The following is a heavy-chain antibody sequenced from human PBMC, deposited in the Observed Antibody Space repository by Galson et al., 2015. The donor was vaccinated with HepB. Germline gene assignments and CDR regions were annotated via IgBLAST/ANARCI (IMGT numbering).Heavy chain of an antibody. D-gene: IGHD3-22*01. J-gene: IGHJ3*01. CDR3: ARPTPYYYDSSGYSDAFHV. CDR2: ISSDENNK. CDR1: GFTFNIYA. Sequence: SLRLSCAASGFTFNIYAMHWVRQAPGKGLEWVALISSDENNKFYVDSVKGRFTISRDNSQSTLFLQMNSLTLEDTAVYHCARPTPYYYDSSGYSDAFHVWGQGTMVTVSS. V-gene: IGHV3-30-3*01.